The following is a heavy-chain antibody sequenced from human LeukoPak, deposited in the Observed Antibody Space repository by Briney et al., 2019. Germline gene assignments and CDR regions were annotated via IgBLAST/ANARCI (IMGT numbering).Heavy chain of an antibody. Sequence: QPGGSLRLSCAASGFTFSSYWMYWVRQAPGKGLVWVSRINSDESSTSYADSVKGRFTISRDNAKNTLYLQMNSLRAEDTAVYYCARDGAISTIFYWGQGTLVTVSS. D-gene: IGHD3-3*01. CDR1: GFTFSSYW. J-gene: IGHJ4*01. V-gene: IGHV3-74*01. CDR2: INSDESST. CDR3: ARDGAISTIFY.